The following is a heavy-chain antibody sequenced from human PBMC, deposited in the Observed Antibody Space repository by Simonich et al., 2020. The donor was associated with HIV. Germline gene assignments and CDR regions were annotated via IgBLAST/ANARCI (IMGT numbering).Heavy chain of an antibody. CDR3: ARDPRRGGVNPYIDY. Sequence: QVQLQESGPGLVKPSETLSLTCAVSGYSISSGYYWGWIRQPPGKGLEWIGSIYHSGSTYYNPSLKSRVTISVDTSKNQFSLKLSSVTAADTAVYYCARDPRRGGVNPYIDYLGQGTLVTVSS. J-gene: IGHJ4*02. CDR1: GYSISSGYY. CDR2: IYHSGST. V-gene: IGHV4-38-2*02. D-gene: IGHD1-1*01.